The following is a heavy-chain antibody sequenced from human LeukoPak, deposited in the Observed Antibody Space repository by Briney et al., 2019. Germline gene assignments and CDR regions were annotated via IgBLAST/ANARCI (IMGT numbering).Heavy chain of an antibody. V-gene: IGHV1-2*02. CDR3: ARILPPIVVVVAASSGNWFDP. D-gene: IGHD2-15*01. CDR1: GYTFTCYY. J-gene: IGHJ5*02. CDR2: INPNSGGT. Sequence: ASVKVSCKASGYTFTCYYMHWVPQAPGQGLEWMGWINPNSGGTNYAQKFQGRVTMTRDTSISTAYMELSRLRSDDTAVYYCARILPPIVVVVAASSGNWFDPWGQGTLVTVSS.